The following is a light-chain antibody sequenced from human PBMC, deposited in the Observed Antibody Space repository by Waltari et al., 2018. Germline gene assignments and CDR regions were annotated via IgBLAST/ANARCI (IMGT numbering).Light chain of an antibody. CDR2: AAS. CDR3: QNHERLPAM. V-gene: IGKV3-20*01. J-gene: IGKJ1*01. CDR1: QSISRY. Sequence: EIVLTQSPGTLSLSPGERATLSCRASQSISRYLAWYQQKPGQAPRLLIYAASSRATGIPDRFSGSGSGTDFSLTISRLEPEDFAVYYCQNHERLPAMFGHGTKVEIK.